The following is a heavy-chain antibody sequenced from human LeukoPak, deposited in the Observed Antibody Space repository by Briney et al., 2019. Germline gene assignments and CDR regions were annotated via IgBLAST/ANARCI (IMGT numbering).Heavy chain of an antibody. CDR2: IWGGGDNK. J-gene: IGHJ4*02. CDR1: GFTFSSYA. V-gene: IGHV3-30*02. D-gene: IGHD3-3*01. CDR3: AKEGDFWSGYYGD. Sequence: GGSLRLSCAASGFTFSSYAMHRVRQAPGKGLEWVAVIWGGGDNKYYADSVKGRFTISRDNSKNTLYLEMNSLRAEDTAVYYCAKEGDFWSGYYGDWGQGSLVTVSS.